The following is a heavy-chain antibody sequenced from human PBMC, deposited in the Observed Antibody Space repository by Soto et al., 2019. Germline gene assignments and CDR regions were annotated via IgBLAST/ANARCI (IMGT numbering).Heavy chain of an antibody. V-gene: IGHV4-4*02. D-gene: IGHD3-16*01. CDR1: DGSISSSNW. CDR3: ASWSHAGTVFDY. CDR2: IYHSGST. J-gene: IGHJ4*02. Sequence: SETLSLTCAVSDGSISSSNWWSWVRQPPGKGLEWIGEIYHSGSTNYNPSLKSRVTISVDKSKNQFSLKLSSVTAADTAVYYCASWSHAGTVFDYWGQGTLVTVSS.